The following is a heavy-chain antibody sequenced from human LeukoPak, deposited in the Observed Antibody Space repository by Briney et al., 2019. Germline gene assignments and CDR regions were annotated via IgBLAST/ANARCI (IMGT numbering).Heavy chain of an antibody. CDR3: TTRPPYYYDSSGFAFDI. CDR2: IKSKTDGGTT. J-gene: IGHJ3*02. CDR1: GFTFSNAW. V-gene: IGHV3-15*01. Sequence: GGSLRLSCAASGFTFSNAWMSWVRQAPGKGLEWVGRIKSKTDGGTTDYAAPVKGRFTISRDDSKNTLYLQMNSLKTEDTAVYYCTTRPPYYYDSSGFAFDIWGQGTMVTVSS. D-gene: IGHD3-22*01.